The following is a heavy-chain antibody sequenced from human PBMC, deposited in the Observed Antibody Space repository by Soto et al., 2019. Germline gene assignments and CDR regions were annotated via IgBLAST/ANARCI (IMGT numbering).Heavy chain of an antibody. J-gene: IGHJ2*01. CDR2: ISGSGGST. Sequence: PGGSLRLSCAASVFTFSSDAMSWVRQAPGKGLEWVSAISGSGGSTYYADSVKGRFTISRDNSKNTLYLQMNSLRAEDTAVYYCAKARSIRYDSVWYFDLWGRGTLVTVSS. V-gene: IGHV3-23*01. CDR1: VFTFSSDA. CDR3: AKARSIRYDSVWYFDL. D-gene: IGHD3-22*01.